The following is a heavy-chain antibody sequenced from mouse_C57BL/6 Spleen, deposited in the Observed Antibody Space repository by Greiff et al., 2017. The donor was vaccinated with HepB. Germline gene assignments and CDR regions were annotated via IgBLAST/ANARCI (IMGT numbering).Heavy chain of an antibody. V-gene: IGHV1-81*01. D-gene: IGHD2-4*01. Sequence: VQLQQSGAELARPGASVKLSCKASGYTFTSYGISWVKQRTGQGLEWIGEIYPRSGNTYYNEKFKGKATLTVDKSSSTAYMELRSLTSEDSAVYFGARGEYDYDVNYAMDYWGQGTSVTVSS. CDR3: ARGEYDYDVNYAMDY. J-gene: IGHJ4*01. CDR2: IYPRSGNT. CDR1: GYTFTSYG.